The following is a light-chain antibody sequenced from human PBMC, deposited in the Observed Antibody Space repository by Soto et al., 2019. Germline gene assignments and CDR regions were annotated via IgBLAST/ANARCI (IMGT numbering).Light chain of an antibody. V-gene: IGKV1-8*01. CDR1: QGISSY. CDR2: AAS. J-gene: IGKJ1*01. CDR3: QQYYSYPRT. Sequence: AIRMTQSPSSLSVSTRDGVTMPARASQGISSYLAWYQQKPGKAPKLLIYAASTLQSGVPSRFSGSGSGTDFTLTISCLQSEDFATYYCQQYYSYPRTFGQGTKVDNK.